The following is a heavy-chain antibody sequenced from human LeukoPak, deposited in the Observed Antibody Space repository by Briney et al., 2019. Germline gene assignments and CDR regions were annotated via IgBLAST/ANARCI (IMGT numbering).Heavy chain of an antibody. D-gene: IGHD3-10*01. Sequence: SGTLSLTCTVSGGSISSGDYYWSWIRQPPGKGLEWIGYIYHSGSTYYNPSLKSRVTISVDRSKNQFSLKLSSVTAADTAVYYCARETHRGDWFDPWGQGTLVTVSS. V-gene: IGHV4-30-2*01. CDR3: ARETHRGDWFDP. CDR2: IYHSGST. CDR1: GGSISSGDYY. J-gene: IGHJ5*02.